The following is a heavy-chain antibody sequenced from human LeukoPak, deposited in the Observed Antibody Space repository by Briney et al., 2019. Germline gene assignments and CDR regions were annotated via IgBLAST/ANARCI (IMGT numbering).Heavy chain of an antibody. D-gene: IGHD3-3*01. Sequence: PGGSLRLSCAASGFTFDDYGMSWDRQAPGKGLEWVSGINWNGGSTGYADSVKGRFTISRDNAKNSLYLQMNSLRAEDTALYYCARGGITIFGVVSYMDVWGKGTTVTVSS. J-gene: IGHJ6*03. CDR1: GFTFDDYG. CDR3: ARGGITIFGVVSYMDV. CDR2: INWNGGST. V-gene: IGHV3-20*04.